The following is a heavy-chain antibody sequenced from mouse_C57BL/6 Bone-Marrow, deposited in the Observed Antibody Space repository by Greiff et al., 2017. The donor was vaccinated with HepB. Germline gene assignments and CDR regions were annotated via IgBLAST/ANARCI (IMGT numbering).Heavy chain of an antibody. Sequence: EVQLQQSGPELVKPGASVKISCKASGYTFTDYYMNWVKQSHGKSLEWIGDINPNNGGTSYNQKFKGKATLTVDKSSSTAYMELRSLTSEDSAVYDCALYYSNCVFEVWGTGTTVTVSS. CDR2: INPNNGGT. CDR3: ALYYSNCVFEV. CDR1: GYTFTDYY. V-gene: IGHV1-26*01. D-gene: IGHD2-5*01. J-gene: IGHJ1*03.